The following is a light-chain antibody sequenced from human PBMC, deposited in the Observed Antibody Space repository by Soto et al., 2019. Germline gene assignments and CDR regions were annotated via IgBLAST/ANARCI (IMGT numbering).Light chain of an antibody. CDR3: CSYAGSSTLCV. CDR1: SSDVGSYNL. J-gene: IGLJ1*01. Sequence: QSVLTQPASGSGSPGQSITISCTGTSSDVGSYNLVSWYQQHPGKAPKLMIYEVSKRPSGVSNRFSGSKSGNTASLTISGLQADDEADYHCCSYAGSSTLCVFGTGTKVTVL. CDR2: EVS. V-gene: IGLV2-23*02.